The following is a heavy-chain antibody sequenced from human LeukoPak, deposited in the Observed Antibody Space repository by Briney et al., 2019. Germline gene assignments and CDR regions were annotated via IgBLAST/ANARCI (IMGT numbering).Heavy chain of an antibody. Sequence: PGGSLRLSCAASGFTFSSYAMSWVRQAPGKGLEWVSAISGSGGSTYYADSVKGRFTISRDNSKNTLYLQMNSLRAEDTAVYYCAPAQLRYFDWSDYGMDVWGQGTTVTVSS. V-gene: IGHV3-23*01. D-gene: IGHD3-9*01. J-gene: IGHJ6*02. CDR2: ISGSGGST. CDR3: APAQLRYFDWSDYGMDV. CDR1: GFTFSSYA.